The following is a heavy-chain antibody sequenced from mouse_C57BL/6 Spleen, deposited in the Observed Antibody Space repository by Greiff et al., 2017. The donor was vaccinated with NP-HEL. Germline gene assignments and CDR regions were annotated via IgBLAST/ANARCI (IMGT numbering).Heavy chain of an antibody. CDR1: GYTFTDYY. Sequence: QVQLQQSGAELVRPGASVKLSCKASGYTFTDYYINWVKQRPGQGLEWIARIYPGSGNTYYNEKFKGKATLTAEKSSSTAYMQLSSLTSEDSAVYFCARPGSSLYYAMDYWGQGTSVTVSS. J-gene: IGHJ4*01. D-gene: IGHD1-1*01. V-gene: IGHV1-76*01. CDR3: ARPGSSLYYAMDY. CDR2: IYPGSGNT.